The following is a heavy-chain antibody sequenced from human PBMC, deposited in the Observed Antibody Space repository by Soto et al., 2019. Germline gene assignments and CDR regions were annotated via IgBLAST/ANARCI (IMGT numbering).Heavy chain of an antibody. CDR3: ARDPYSIGVLRYSEGHLQKYGMDV. D-gene: IGHD3-9*01. CDR1: GYTFTSYA. CDR2: INTNTGNP. V-gene: IGHV7-4-1*01. J-gene: IGHJ6*02. Sequence: ASVKVSCKASGYTFTSYAMNWVRQAPGQGLEWMGWINTNTGNPTYAQGFTGRFVFSLDTSVSTAYLQICSLKAEDTAVYYCARDPYSIGVLRYSEGHLQKYGMDVWGQGTTVTVSS.